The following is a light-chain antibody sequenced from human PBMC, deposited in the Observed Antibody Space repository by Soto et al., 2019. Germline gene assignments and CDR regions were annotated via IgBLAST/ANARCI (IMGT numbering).Light chain of an antibody. V-gene: IGKV1-9*01. CDR3: QQYNSYQWT. CDR1: QALSNY. Sequence: DIQLTQSPSVLSASVGDTVTITCRASQALSNYLAWYQQKPGKAPDLLIYSASSLESGVPSRFSGSGSGTEFTLTISSLQPDDFATYYCQQYNSYQWTFGQGTKVDIK. CDR2: SAS. J-gene: IGKJ1*01.